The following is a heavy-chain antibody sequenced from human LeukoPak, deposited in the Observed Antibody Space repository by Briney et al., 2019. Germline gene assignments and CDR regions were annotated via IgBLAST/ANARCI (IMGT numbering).Heavy chain of an antibody. V-gene: IGHV4-31*03. J-gene: IGHJ4*02. Sequence: PSQTLSLTCTVSGGSISSADYYWSCIRQHPGKGLECIGYIYYRGNTYYNPSLKSRVTISIETSKNQFSLKLTSVTAADTAVYFCARERIYYDSNSYSDCWGQGTLVTVSS. D-gene: IGHD3-22*01. CDR2: IYYRGNT. CDR3: ARERIYYDSNSYSDC. CDR1: GGSISSADYY.